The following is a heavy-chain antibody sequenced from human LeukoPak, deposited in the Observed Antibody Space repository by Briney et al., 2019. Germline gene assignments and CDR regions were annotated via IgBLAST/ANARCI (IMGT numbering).Heavy chain of an antibody. D-gene: IGHD5-24*01. CDR3: AVEMATVFDY. V-gene: IGHV3-30*04. CDR2: ISYDGSNK. J-gene: IGHJ4*02. Sequence: GGSLRLSCAASGFTFSSYAMHWVRQAPGKGLEWVAVISYDGSNKYYADSVKGRFTISRDNSKNTLYLQMNSLRAEDTAVYYCAVEMATVFDYWGQGTLVTVSS. CDR1: GFTFSSYA.